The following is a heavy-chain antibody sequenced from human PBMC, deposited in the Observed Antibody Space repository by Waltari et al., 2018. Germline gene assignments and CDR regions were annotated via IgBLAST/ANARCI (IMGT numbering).Heavy chain of an antibody. CDR3: ARDQTRSSSSIDY. Sequence: EVQLLESGGGLVQPGGSLRLSCAASGFTFSSYAMSWVRQAPGKGLEWVSAISGSGGSTYYADSVKGRFTISRDNSKNTLYLQMNSLRAEDTAVYYCARDQTRSSSSIDYWGQGTLVTVSS. CDR2: ISGSGGST. CDR1: GFTFSSYA. J-gene: IGHJ4*02. V-gene: IGHV3-23*01. D-gene: IGHD6-6*01.